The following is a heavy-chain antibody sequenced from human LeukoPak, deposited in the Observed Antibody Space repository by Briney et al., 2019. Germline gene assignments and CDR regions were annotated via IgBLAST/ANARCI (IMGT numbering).Heavy chain of an antibody. J-gene: IGHJ6*02. CDR2: IYPSDSDT. CDR1: GYSCTSYW. CDR3: ARLDIVVVPAAILNYGMDV. D-gene: IGHD2-2*02. V-gene: IGHV5-51*01. Sequence: GESLKISCNGSGYSCTSYWIGWVRQMPGKGLEWMGIIYPSDSDTRYSPSFQGQVTISADKSISTAYLQWSSLKASDTAMYYCARLDIVVVPAAILNYGMDVWGQGTTVTVSS.